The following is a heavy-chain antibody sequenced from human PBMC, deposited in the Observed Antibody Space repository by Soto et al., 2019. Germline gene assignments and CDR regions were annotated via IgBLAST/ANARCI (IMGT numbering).Heavy chain of an antibody. Sequence: EVQLVESGGGLVQPGGSLRLSCAASGFPFSSYGMHWVRQAPGKGLEWLSYISSSSSSIYYASSVKGRFTISRDNAKNSLALQMSSLRDEDTAVFYCARDSPYSSALYEGFDSWGQGTLVTGSS. D-gene: IGHD6-19*01. CDR3: ARDSPYSSALYEGFDS. CDR1: GFPFSSYG. J-gene: IGHJ4*02. CDR2: ISSSSSSI. V-gene: IGHV3-48*02.